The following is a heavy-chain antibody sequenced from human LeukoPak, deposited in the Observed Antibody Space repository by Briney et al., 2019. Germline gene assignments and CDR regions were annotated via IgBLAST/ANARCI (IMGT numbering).Heavy chain of an antibody. V-gene: IGHV3-7*01. Sequence: PGGSLRLSCAASGFTFSSYWMSWVRQAPGKGLEWVANIKQDGSEKYYVDSVKGRFTISRDNAKNSLYLQMNSLRAEDTAVYYCARDFVGSGSYYNLIRAVEYWGQGTLVTVSS. D-gene: IGHD3-10*01. J-gene: IGHJ4*02. CDR3: ARDFVGSGSYYNLIRAVEY. CDR1: GFTFSSYW. CDR2: IKQDGSEK.